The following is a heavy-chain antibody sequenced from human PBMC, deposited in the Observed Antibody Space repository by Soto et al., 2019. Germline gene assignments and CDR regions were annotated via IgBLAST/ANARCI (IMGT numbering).Heavy chain of an antibody. J-gene: IGHJ4*02. CDR3: ARRQTRNISGFDY. CDR1: GGSISGYY. V-gene: IGHV4-59*08. Sequence: SETLSLTCTVSGGSISGYYWSWIRQPPGKGLEWIGYIFFSGSTKYHPSLKSRVTISVDTSKNQFSLNLTSVTAADTAVYYCARRQTRNISGFDYWGQGTPVTVSS. D-gene: IGHD6-19*01. CDR2: IFFSGST.